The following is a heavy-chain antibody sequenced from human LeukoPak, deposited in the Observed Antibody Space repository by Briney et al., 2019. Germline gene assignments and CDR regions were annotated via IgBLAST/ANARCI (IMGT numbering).Heavy chain of an antibody. J-gene: IGHJ6*03. CDR2: IRYDGTNK. V-gene: IGHV3-30*02. CDR1: GFTFSSYG. CDR3: AKGHDYYMDV. Sequence: PGRSLRLSCAASGFTFSSYGMHWVRQAPGKGLEWVAFIRYDGTNKYYADSVKGRFTISRDNSKNTLYLQMNSLRAEDTAVYYCAKGHDYYMDVWGKGTTVTVSS.